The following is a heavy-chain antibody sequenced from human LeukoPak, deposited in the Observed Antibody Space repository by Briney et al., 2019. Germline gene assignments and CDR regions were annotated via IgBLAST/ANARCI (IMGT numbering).Heavy chain of an antibody. CDR1: GDSIRSGGYY. V-gene: IGHV4-30-2*01. CDR2: IYHSGST. Sequence: SQTLSLTCTVSGDSIRSGGYYWSWIRQPPGKGLEWIGYIYHSGSTYYNPSLKSRVTISVDTSKNQFSLKLSSVTAADTAVYYCAREPTDTAMDDAFDIWGQGTMVTVSS. D-gene: IGHD5-18*01. CDR3: AREPTDTAMDDAFDI. J-gene: IGHJ3*02.